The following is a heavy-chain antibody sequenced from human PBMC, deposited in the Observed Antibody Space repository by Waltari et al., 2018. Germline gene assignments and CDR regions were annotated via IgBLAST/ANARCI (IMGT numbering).Heavy chain of an antibody. CDR2: INPNSGDT. CDR3: ARPMVYARVGNWFDP. V-gene: IGHV1-2*02. J-gene: IGHJ5*02. D-gene: IGHD2-8*01. Sequence: QVHLVQSGAEVKKPGASVKVSCTASGYTFTGYYIHWVRPAPGQGLERMGWINPNSGDTNYAQKFQGRVTMTRDTSISTAYMELSSLRSDDTAVYFCARPMVYARVGNWFDPWGQGTLVTVSS. CDR1: GYTFTGYY.